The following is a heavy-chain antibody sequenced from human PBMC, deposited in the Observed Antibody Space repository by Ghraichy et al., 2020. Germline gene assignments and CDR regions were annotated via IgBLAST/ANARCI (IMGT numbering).Heavy chain of an antibody. CDR1: GGSISSGGYS. V-gene: IGHV4-30-4*07. Sequence: SETLSLTCAVSGGSISSGGYSWSWIRQPPGKGLEWIGYIYYSGSTYYNPSLKSRVTISVDTSKNQFSLKLSSVTAADTAVYYCARDRGNYGSGSYYSNWFDPWGQGTLVTVSS. D-gene: IGHD3-10*01. CDR2: IYYSGST. CDR3: ARDRGNYGSGSYYSNWFDP. J-gene: IGHJ5*02.